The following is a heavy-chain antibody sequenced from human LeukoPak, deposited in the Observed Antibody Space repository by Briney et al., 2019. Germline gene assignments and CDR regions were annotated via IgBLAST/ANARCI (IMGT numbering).Heavy chain of an antibody. D-gene: IGHD2-15*01. V-gene: IGHV3-74*01. CDR3: ARGRHCSGANCYSTFDY. J-gene: IGHJ4*02. CDR1: EFTFSSYW. Sequence: GGSLRLSCAASEFTFSSYWMHWVRQAPGKGLVRVSRINTDGSTTNYADSVKGRFTISRDNAKNTLYLQMNSLRAEDTAVYYCARGRHCSGANCYSTFDYWGLGTLVTVSS. CDR2: INTDGSTT.